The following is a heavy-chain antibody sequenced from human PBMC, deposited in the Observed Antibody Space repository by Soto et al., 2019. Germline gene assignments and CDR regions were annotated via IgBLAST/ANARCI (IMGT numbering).Heavy chain of an antibody. CDR1: GGSINSYY. J-gene: IGHJ4*02. Sequence: SETLSLTCAVSGGSINSYYWSWIRQPPGKGLEWSGYIYYSGSTNSNPSLKSRVTISVDTSRNQFSLRLSSVTAADTVVYYCAREAAVGGMPFDYWGQGTLVTVSS. D-gene: IGHD6-19*01. CDR3: AREAAVGGMPFDY. CDR2: IYYSGST. V-gene: IGHV4-59*01.